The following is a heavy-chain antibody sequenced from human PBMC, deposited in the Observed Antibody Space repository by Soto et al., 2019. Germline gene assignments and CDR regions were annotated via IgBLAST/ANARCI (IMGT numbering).Heavy chain of an antibody. V-gene: IGHV2-5*02. J-gene: IGHJ4*02. CDR3: ARDSSGYSGFDY. CDR1: GFSLSTRGVG. CDR2: IYWDDDK. D-gene: IGHD3-22*01. Sequence: QITLKESGPTLVKPTQTLTLTCTFSGFSLSTRGVGVGWIRQPPGKALEWLALIYWDDDKRYSPSLKSRGTITNDTSKNQVVLTMTNMDPVDTATYYCARDSSGYSGFDYWGQGTLVTVSS.